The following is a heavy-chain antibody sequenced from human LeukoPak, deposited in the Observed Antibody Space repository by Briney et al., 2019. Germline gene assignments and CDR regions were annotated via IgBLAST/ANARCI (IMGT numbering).Heavy chain of an antibody. D-gene: IGHD1-26*01. CDR3: ARDQKSSYFDP. V-gene: IGHV4-59*02. CDR1: GGSVLNYY. Sequence: PSETLSLTCAVSGGSVLNYYWSWIRQPPGKGLEWIGIIYYTGTSNSNLSLGSRVSMSVDSSKNQISLQLKSVTAADTAVYFCARDQKSSYFDPWGQGTLVTVSS. J-gene: IGHJ5*02. CDR2: IYYTGTS.